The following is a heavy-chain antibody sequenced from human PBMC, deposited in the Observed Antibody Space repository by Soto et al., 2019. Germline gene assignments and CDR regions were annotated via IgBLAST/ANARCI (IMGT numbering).Heavy chain of an antibody. CDR1: GFTFSSYS. CDR2: ISSSSSTI. Sequence: EVQLVESGGGLVQPGGSLRLSCAASGFTFSSYSMNWVRQAPGKGLEWVSYISSSSSTIYYADSVQGRFTNSKDNAKNARYLQMNSLRAEDTAVYYCARETQWLNWVDPWGQGTLVTVSS. J-gene: IGHJ5*02. CDR3: ARETQWLNWVDP. V-gene: IGHV3-48*01. D-gene: IGHD6-19*01.